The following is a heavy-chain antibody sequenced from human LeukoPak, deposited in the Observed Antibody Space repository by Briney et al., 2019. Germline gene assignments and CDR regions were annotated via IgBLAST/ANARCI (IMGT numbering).Heavy chain of an antibody. V-gene: IGHV4-4*07. D-gene: IGHD5-12*01. CDR2: IYSSGSN. CDR3: AREPTSGREPTSGRPLDY. J-gene: IGHJ4*02. CDR1: GVSISGYF. Sequence: SETLSLTCTVSGVSISGYFWSWIRQPAGKGLEWIGRIYSSGSNNYNPSLKSRVTMSLDTSKNHFSLNLTSVTAADTAVYYCAREPTSGREPTSGRPLDYWGQGTLVTVSS.